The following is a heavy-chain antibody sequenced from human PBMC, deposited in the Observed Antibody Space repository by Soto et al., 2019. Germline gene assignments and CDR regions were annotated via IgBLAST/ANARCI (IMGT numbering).Heavy chain of an antibody. D-gene: IGHD2-15*01. J-gene: IGHJ5*02. CDR2: ISWDGTST. Sequence: GGSLRLSCAASGFTFDDYTMHWVRQFPGKGLEWVSLISWDGTSTYYADSVKGRFTISRDNTKNTLYLQMNSLRAEDTAVYYCARVSALRAFDPWGQGTLVTVSS. V-gene: IGHV3-43*01. CDR1: GFTFDDYT. CDR3: ARVSALRAFDP.